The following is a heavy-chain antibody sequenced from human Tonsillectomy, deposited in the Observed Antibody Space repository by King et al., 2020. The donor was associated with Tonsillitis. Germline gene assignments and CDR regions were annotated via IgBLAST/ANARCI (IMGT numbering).Heavy chain of an antibody. Sequence: DVQLVESGGGLVQPGGSLRLSCAASGFTFSTYAMSWVRQAPGKGLEWVSVISGSGGRIYYADSVKGRFTISRDNSKNTLYLQMNSLRAEDTAVYFCAEMSSAPRRSRAKYLDEYYYNGIDVWGQGTTVTVSS. V-gene: IGHV3-23*04. J-gene: IGHJ6*02. CDR2: ISGSGGRI. CDR3: AEMSSAPRRSRAKYLDEYYYNGIDV. CDR1: GFTFSTYA. D-gene: IGHD1-14*01.